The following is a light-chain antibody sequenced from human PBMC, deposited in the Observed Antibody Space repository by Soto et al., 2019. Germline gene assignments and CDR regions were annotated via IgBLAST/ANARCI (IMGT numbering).Light chain of an antibody. CDR1: SSDVGGYNY. Sequence: QSVLTQPASVSGSPGQSITISCTGASSDVGGYNYVSWYQQHPGKAPKLMVYDVSDRPSGVSNRFSCSKSGNTAPQTISGLQAEDEADSYCNSYTRSIARVLGTGTQLTAL. CDR3: NSYTRSIARV. J-gene: IGLJ1*01. CDR2: DVS. V-gene: IGLV2-14*01.